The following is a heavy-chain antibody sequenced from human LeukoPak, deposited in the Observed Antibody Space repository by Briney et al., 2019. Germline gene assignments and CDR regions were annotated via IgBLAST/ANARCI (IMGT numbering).Heavy chain of an antibody. Sequence: HPGGSLRLSCTGSGFTFRSYGMHWVRQAPGKGLEWVAFIRYDGSNKYYVDSVKGRFTASRDNSKNTLYLQMNSLRAEDTAVYYCAKCSGLGYYYYYYMDVWGKGTTVTVSS. CDR3: AKCSGLGYYYYYYMDV. J-gene: IGHJ6*03. CDR1: GFTFRSYG. D-gene: IGHD3-10*02. V-gene: IGHV3-30*02. CDR2: IRYDGSNK.